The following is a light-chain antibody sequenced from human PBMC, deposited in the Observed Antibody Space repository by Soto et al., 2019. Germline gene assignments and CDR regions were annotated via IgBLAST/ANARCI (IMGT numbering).Light chain of an antibody. CDR3: QQFSSYPLT. CDR1: LSVSSY. J-gene: IGKJ4*01. V-gene: IGKV3-20*01. CDR2: GAS. Sequence: EIVMTQSPATLSLSPGERATLSCRASLSVSSYLAWYQQKPGEAPRLLIYGASSRATGIPDRFSGGGAGTDFTLTISRLEPEDFAVYYCQQFSSYPLTFGGGTKVDIK.